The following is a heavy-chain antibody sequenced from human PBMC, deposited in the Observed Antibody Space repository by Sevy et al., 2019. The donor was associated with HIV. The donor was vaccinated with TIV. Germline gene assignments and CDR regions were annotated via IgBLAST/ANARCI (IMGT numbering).Heavy chain of an antibody. J-gene: IGHJ3*02. D-gene: IGHD3-16*01. V-gene: IGHV3-11*01. Sequence: GGSLRLSCAASGFTFSDYYMSWIRQAPGKGLEWVSYISSSGSTIYYADSVKGRFTISRDNAKNSLYLQMNSLRAEDTAVYYCARDPRVLELIHDAFDIWGQGTMVTVSS. CDR2: ISSSGSTI. CDR3: ARDPRVLELIHDAFDI. CDR1: GFTFSDYY.